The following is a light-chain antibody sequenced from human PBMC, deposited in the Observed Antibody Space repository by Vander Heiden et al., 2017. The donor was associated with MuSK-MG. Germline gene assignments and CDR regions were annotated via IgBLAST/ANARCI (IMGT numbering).Light chain of an antibody. CDR3: QKYYNAPIFT. J-gene: IGKJ3*01. Sequence: DIQMTQSPSSLSASVGDRVTITSRASHGISNDLAWFQQKPGKVPKLLIYAASTLQAGVPSRFSGSGSGTDFTLTITSLQPEDVATYYCQKYYNAPIFTFGPGTKVDIK. CDR2: AAS. CDR1: HGISND. V-gene: IGKV1-27*01.